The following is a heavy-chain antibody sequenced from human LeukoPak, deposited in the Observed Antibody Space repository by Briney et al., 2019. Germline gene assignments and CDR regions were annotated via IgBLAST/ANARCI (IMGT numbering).Heavy chain of an antibody. Sequence: ASVKVSCKTSGYTFTTYAFHWVRQAPGQRLEWMGSINAGNGNTKFSQNLQGRVTIARDTSASTAYMELSSLRSEDTAVYYCASKRGYSYGLDYWGQGTLVTVSS. CDR2: INAGNGNT. CDR3: ASKRGYSYGLDY. J-gene: IGHJ4*02. CDR1: GYTFTTYA. D-gene: IGHD5-18*01. V-gene: IGHV1-3*01.